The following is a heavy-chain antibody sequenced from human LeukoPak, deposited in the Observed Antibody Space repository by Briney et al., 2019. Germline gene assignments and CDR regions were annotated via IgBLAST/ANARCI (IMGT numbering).Heavy chain of an antibody. Sequence: GGSLRLSCAASGFTFSSYAMSWFRQAPGKGREWVSAISGSGGSTYYADSVKGRFTISRDNSKNTLYLQMHSLRAKDTAVYYCAKVRWYGDYWGQGTLVTVSS. V-gene: IGHV3-23*01. D-gene: IGHD6-13*01. CDR3: AKVRWYGDY. CDR1: GFTFSSYA. CDR2: ISGSGGST. J-gene: IGHJ4*02.